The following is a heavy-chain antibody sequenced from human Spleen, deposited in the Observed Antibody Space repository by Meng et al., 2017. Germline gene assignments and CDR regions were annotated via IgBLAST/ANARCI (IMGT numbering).Heavy chain of an antibody. CDR3: ARGGSSSWPYYYYGMDV. V-gene: IGHV4-34*01. Sequence: SETLSLTCAVYGGSFSGYYWSWIRQPPGKGLEWIGEINHSGSTNYNPSLKSRVTISVDTSKNQFSLKLSSVTAADTAVYYCARGGSSSWPYYYYGMDVWGQGTMVTVSS. CDR2: INHSGST. D-gene: IGHD6-13*01. CDR1: GGSFSGYY. J-gene: IGHJ6*02.